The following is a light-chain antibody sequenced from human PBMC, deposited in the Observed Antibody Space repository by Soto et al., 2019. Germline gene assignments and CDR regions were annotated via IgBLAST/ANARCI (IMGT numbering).Light chain of an antibody. CDR1: QSVSSN. J-gene: IGKJ5*01. CDR3: QQRSNWPT. V-gene: IGKV3-15*01. CDR2: GAS. Sequence: IVMTHSPATLSVSPGEMATLSVRASQSVSSNVAWYQQKPGQAPRLLIYGASTRATGIPARFSGSGSGTEFTLTISSLEPEDFAVYYCQQRSNWPTFGQGTRLENK.